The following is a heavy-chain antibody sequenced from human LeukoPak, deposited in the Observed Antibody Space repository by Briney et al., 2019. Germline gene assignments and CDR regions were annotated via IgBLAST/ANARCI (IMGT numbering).Heavy chain of an antibody. V-gene: IGHV3-21*01. CDR3: ARDPYSGSYGADYYYYMDV. CDR2: ITSGSSHI. J-gene: IGHJ6*03. Sequence: GGSLRLSCAASGFTFSSYGMHWVRQAPGKGLEWVSSITSGSSHIYYADSVKGRFTISRDNAKSSLYLQMNSLRAEDTAVYYCARDPYSGSYGADYYYYMDVWGKGTTVTISS. D-gene: IGHD1-26*01. CDR1: GFTFSSYG.